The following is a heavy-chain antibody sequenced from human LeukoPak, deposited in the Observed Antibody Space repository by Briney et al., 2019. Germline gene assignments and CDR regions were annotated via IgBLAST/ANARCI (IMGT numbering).Heavy chain of an antibody. CDR3: AKNEGYIAVAGTGY. Sequence: PGGSLRLTCAASGFTFSSYGMSWVRQAPGKGLEWVSAISGSGGSTYYADSVKGRFTISRDNSKNTLYLQMNSLRAEDTAVYYCAKNEGYIAVAGTGYWGQGTLVTVSS. D-gene: IGHD6-19*01. J-gene: IGHJ4*02. CDR2: ISGSGGST. V-gene: IGHV3-23*01. CDR1: GFTFSSYG.